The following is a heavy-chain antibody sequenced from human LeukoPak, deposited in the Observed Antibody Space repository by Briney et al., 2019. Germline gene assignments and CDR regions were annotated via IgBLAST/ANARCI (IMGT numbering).Heavy chain of an antibody. J-gene: IGHJ5*02. Sequence: SETLSLTCTVSGGSISSYYRSWIWQPPGKGLEWIGYIYYSGSTNYNPSLKSRVTISVDTSKNQFSLKLSSVTAADTAVYYCARDRPYCSSTSCSKNWFDPWGQGTLVTVSS. CDR2: IYYSGST. D-gene: IGHD2-2*01. V-gene: IGHV4-59*01. CDR1: GGSISSYY. CDR3: ARDRPYCSSTSCSKNWFDP.